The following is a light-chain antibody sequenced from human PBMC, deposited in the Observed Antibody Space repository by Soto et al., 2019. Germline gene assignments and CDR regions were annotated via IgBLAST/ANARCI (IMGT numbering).Light chain of an antibody. Sequence: LTQSPATLSVSPGERATLSCRASQRVSSNLAWYQQKPVQAPRLLIYDASKRATGIPARFSGSGSGTDFTLTISSLEPEDFAVYYCQQRSNWLWTFGQGTKVDIK. J-gene: IGKJ1*01. V-gene: IGKV3-11*01. CDR1: QRVSSN. CDR3: QQRSNWLWT. CDR2: DAS.